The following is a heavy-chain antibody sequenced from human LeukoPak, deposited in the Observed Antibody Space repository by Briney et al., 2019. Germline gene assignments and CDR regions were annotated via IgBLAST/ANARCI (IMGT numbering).Heavy chain of an antibody. CDR3: ARGRTFDN. V-gene: IGHV4-59*07. J-gene: IGHJ4*02. Sequence: ADTLSLTCTVSGGSISSYYWSWIRQPPGKGLEWIGNIYDRGSTKYNPSLKSRVTISGATSKNQFSLRLSSVTAADTAVYYCARGRTFDNWGQGTLVTVSS. CDR2: IYDRGST. CDR1: GGSISSYY.